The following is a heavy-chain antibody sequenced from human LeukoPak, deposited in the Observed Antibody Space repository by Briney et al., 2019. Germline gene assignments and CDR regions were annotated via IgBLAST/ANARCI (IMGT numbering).Heavy chain of an antibody. CDR2: ISSGGSYI. Sequence: GGSLRLSCAASGFTFSSCSMSWVRQPSGKGLEWVSSISSGGSYIYYADSLKDRFTISRDNAKNSLFLQMNSLRAEDTAVYYCARGSGIQVWSGLDYWGQGTLVTVSS. J-gene: IGHJ4*02. CDR1: GFTFSSCS. D-gene: IGHD3-10*01. CDR3: ARGSGIQVWSGLDY. V-gene: IGHV3-21*01.